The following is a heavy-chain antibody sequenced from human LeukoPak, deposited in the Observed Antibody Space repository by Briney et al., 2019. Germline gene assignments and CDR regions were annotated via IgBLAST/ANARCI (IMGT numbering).Heavy chain of an antibody. J-gene: IGHJ4*02. D-gene: IGHD2-2*01. CDR2: ISSSSSYI. Sequence: PGGSLRLSCAASGFTFSSYSMNWVRQAPGKGLEWVSSISSSSSYIYYADSVKGRFTISRDNAKNSLYLQMNSLRAEDTAVYYCARDDYCSSTSCYCSFDYWGQGTLVTVSS. CDR3: ARDDYCSSTSCYCSFDY. V-gene: IGHV3-21*01. CDR1: GFTFSSYS.